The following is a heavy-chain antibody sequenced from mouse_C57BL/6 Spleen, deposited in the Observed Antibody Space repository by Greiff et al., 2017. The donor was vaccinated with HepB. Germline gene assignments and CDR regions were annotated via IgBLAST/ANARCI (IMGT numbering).Heavy chain of an antibody. CDR2: ISGGGGNT. CDR1: GFTFSSYT. Sequence: EVKLVESGGGLVKPGGSLKLSCAASGFTFSSYTMSWVRQTPEKRLEWVATISGGGGNTYYPDSVKGRFTISRDNAKNTLYLQMSSLRSEDTALYYCARSTGYYAMDYWGQGTSVTVCS. J-gene: IGHJ4*01. V-gene: IGHV5-9*01. CDR3: ARSTGYYAMDY.